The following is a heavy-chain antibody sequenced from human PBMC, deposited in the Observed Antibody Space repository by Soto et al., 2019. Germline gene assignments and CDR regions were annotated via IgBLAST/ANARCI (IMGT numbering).Heavy chain of an antibody. CDR1: GYSFTSYW. CDR3: ARIYDSSGYYYDPYYYYYYGMDV. D-gene: IGHD3-22*01. CDR2: IYPGDSDT. V-gene: IGHV5-51*01. J-gene: IGHJ6*01. Sequence: GESLKISCKGSGYSFTSYWIGWVRQMPGKGLEWMGIIYPGDSDTRYSPSFQGQVTISADKSISTAYLQWSSLKASDTAMYYCARIYDSSGYYYDPYYYYYYGMDVWGQGTTVTVSS.